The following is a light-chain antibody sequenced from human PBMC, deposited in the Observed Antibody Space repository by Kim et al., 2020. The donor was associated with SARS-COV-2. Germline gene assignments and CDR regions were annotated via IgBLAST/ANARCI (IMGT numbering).Light chain of an antibody. Sequence: QSVLTQPPSVSAAPGQRVTISCSGSDSNIGNNYVSWYQQFPGTAPKLLIYDYNQRPTGIPDRFSGSKSGSSATLDITALQPGDEADYYCGTWDSGLSAWLFGGGTQLTVL. J-gene: IGLJ2*01. CDR2: DYN. CDR1: DSNIGNNY. CDR3: GTWDSGLSAWL. V-gene: IGLV1-51*01.